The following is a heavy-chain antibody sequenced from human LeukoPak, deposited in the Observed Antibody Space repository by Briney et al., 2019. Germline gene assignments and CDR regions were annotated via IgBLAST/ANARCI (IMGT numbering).Heavy chain of an antibody. V-gene: IGHV3-7*03. J-gene: IGHJ3*01. CDR1: GFTFSGFW. Sequence: GGSLRLSCAVSGFTFSGFWMSWSRQAPGKGLEWVASINSDGSEGYYADVVKGRFTISRDNAKNSLYLQTNSLRAEDTAVYYCARSSYSSSSSVWGQGTMATVSS. CDR3: ARSSYSSSSSV. CDR2: INSDGSEG. D-gene: IGHD6-6*01.